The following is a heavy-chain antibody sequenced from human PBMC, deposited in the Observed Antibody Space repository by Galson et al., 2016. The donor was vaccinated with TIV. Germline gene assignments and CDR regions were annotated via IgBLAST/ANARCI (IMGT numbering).Heavy chain of an antibody. D-gene: IGHD3-16*01. J-gene: IGHJ3*01. Sequence: SGGSIGSHYWSWIRQPPGKGPEWIAYISASGRSNYNSYLKSRVSISVDTSMSQISLKVTSVTAADTAVYYCARDDTSIRGTNAFDLWGQGTMVTVSS. CDR1: GGSIGSHY. CDR2: ISASGRS. V-gene: IGHV4-4*09. CDR3: ARDDTSIRGTNAFDL.